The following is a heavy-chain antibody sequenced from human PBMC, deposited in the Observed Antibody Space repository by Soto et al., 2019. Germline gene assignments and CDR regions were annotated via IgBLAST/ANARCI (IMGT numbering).Heavy chain of an antibody. CDR2: MYDSGST. V-gene: IGHV4-31*03. Sequence: QVQLQESGPGLVKPSQTLSLTCTVSGGSISSTSYYWSWIRQHAGKGLEWIGYMYDSGSTYYNPSLKSRVSISVDTSKNQFSLKLSSVTAADTAVYYCASGSMTVTPLQPQASNYYFFYGMDVWGQGTTVTVSS. CDR3: ASGSMTVTPLQPQASNYYFFYGMDV. J-gene: IGHJ6*02. CDR1: GGSISSTSYY. D-gene: IGHD3-22*01.